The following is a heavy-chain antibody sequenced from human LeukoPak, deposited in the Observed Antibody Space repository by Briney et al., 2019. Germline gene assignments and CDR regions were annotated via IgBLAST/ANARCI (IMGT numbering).Heavy chain of an antibody. D-gene: IGHD3-22*01. Sequence: PSETLSLTCTVSGGSISSGGYYWSWIRQHPGKGLEWIGYIYYSGSTYYNPSLKSRVIISVDTSKDQFSLKLISVTAADTAVYYCARKYYCDNSPLDYWGQGTLVTVSS. V-gene: IGHV4-31*03. J-gene: IGHJ4*02. CDR3: ARKYYCDNSPLDY. CDR2: IYYSGST. CDR1: GGSISSGGYY.